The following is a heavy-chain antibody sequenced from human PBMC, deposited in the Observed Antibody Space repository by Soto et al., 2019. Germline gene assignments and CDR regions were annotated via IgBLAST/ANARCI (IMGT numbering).Heavy chain of an antibody. J-gene: IGHJ4*02. CDR1: GGSITSNNW. CDR3: AKKQYLVGIFDY. D-gene: IGHD6-13*01. CDR2: IYHSGST. V-gene: IGHV4-4*02. Sequence: SETLSLTCAVSGGSITSNNWWSWVRQPPGKGLEWIGEIYHSGSTNYNPSPKSRVTISVDKSKNQFSLKLSSVTAADTAVYYCAKKQYLVGIFDYWGQGILVTVSS.